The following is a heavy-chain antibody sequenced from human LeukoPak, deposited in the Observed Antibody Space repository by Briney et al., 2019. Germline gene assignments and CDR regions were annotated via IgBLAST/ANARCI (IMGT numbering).Heavy chain of an antibody. Sequence: SETLSLTCTVSGGSISSSSYYWGWIRQPPGKGLEWVGSIYYSGSTYYSSSLKRRVIISVDTSKNQFSLELSSVTAADTAVYYCARHKDYGYYFDYWGQGTLVTVSS. J-gene: IGHJ4*02. CDR2: IYYSGST. D-gene: IGHD4-17*01. CDR3: ARHKDYGYYFDY. CDR1: GGSISSSSYY. V-gene: IGHV4-39*01.